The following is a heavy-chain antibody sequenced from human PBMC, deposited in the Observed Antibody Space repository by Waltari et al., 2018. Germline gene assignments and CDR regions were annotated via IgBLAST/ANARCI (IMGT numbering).Heavy chain of an antibody. Sequence: QVQLPESGTGLVKHSQTMSLTGTVSGGTISRGGYYSGWIRQYTGRGMEWIGYIYYSGSTYSNPSLESRVTITVVTSKNQFSLKLSSVTAADTAVYSCARASRVAGCYFDYWGQGTLVTVSS. CDR2: IYYSGST. J-gene: IGHJ4*02. CDR1: GGTISRGGYY. V-gene: IGHV4-31*03. CDR3: ARASRVAGCYFDY. D-gene: IGHD6-19*01.